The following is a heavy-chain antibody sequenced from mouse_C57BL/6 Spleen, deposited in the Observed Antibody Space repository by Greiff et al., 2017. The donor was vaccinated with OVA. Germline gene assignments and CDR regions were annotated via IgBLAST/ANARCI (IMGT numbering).Heavy chain of an antibody. CDR3: AREHSNYLYWYFDV. CDR2: IYPRSGNT. J-gene: IGHJ1*03. CDR1: GYTFTSYG. D-gene: IGHD2-5*01. V-gene: IGHV1-81*01. Sequence: QVQLQQSGAELARPGASVKLSCKASGYTFTSYGISWVKQRTGQGLEWIGEIYPRSGNTYYNEKFKGKATLTADKSSSTAYMELRSLTSEDSAVYYCAREHSNYLYWYFDVWGTGTTVTVSS.